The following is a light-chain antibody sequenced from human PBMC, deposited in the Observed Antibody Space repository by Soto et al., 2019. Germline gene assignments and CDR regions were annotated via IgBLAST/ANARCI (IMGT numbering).Light chain of an antibody. CDR3: QHYNSYSEA. CDR1: QSISSW. J-gene: IGKJ1*01. V-gene: IGKV1-5*02. CDR2: DAS. Sequence: IQMTQSPSTLSASVGGRVPIICRASQSISSWLAWYQQKPGKAPKLLIYDASSLESGVPSRFSGSGSGTEFTLTISSLQPDDFATYYCQHYNSYSEAFGQGTKVDNK.